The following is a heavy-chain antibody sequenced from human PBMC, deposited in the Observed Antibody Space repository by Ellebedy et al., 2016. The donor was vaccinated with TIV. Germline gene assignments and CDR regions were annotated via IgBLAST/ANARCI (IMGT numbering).Heavy chain of an antibody. CDR3: ARTYGNTRPEY. CDR2: IKPDGSAK. J-gene: IGHJ4*02. CDR1: GFSFSSYW. V-gene: IGHV3-7*03. D-gene: IGHD1/OR15-1a*01. Sequence: GGSLRLSCAASGFSFSSYWMNWVRQAPGKGLEWVANIKPDGSAKYYVDSVKGRFTISRDNAKNSVYLQMNSLRVDDTAVYYCARTYGNTRPEYWGQGTLVTVSS.